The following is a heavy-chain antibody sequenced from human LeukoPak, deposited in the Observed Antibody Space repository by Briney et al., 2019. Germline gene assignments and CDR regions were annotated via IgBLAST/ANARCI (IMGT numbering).Heavy chain of an antibody. CDR1: GGSFSGYY. D-gene: IGHD2-21*02. CDR2: INHSGST. CDR3: AREVSVGVVVTAGWFDP. J-gene: IGHJ5*02. V-gene: IGHV4-34*01. Sequence: SETLSLTCAVYGGSFSGYYWSWIRQPPGKGLEWIGEINHSGSTNYNPSLKSRVTISVDTSKNQFSLKLSSVTAADTAAYYCAREVSVGVVVTAGWFDPWGQGTLVTVSS.